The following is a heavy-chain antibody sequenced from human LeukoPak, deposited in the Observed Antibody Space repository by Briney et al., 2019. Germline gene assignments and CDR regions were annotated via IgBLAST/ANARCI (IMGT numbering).Heavy chain of an antibody. CDR2: MRPNTGDT. J-gene: IGHJ4*02. V-gene: IGHV1-8*01. D-gene: IGHD6-19*01. Sequence: EASVTVSCKASGYTFTKYDFNWVRQAPGQGLEWLGWMRPNTGDTHSALKFQGRVTMTRDTSITTAYMELSSLASDDTAVYFCAISTGWYRFDYWGQGTKVTVSS. CDR1: GYTFTKYD. CDR3: AISTGWYRFDY.